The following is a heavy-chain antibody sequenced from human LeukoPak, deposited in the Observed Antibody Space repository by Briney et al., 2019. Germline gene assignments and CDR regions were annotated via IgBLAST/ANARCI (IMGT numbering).Heavy chain of an antibody. CDR3: AKVSGWSYYYYMDV. Sequence: GGSLRLSCAASGFTFSSYGMNWVRQAPGKGLEWVSAISGSGGSTYYADSVKGRFTISRDNSKNTLYLQMNSLRAEDTAVYYCAKVSGWSYYYYMDVWGKGTTVTVSS. J-gene: IGHJ6*03. V-gene: IGHV3-23*01. CDR1: GFTFSSYG. D-gene: IGHD6-19*01. CDR2: ISGSGGST.